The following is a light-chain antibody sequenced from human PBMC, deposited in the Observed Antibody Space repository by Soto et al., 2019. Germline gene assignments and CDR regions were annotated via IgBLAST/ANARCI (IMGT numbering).Light chain of an antibody. CDR1: DSNVGSNL. Sequence: QSVLTQPPSASGTPGQRVTISCSGTDSNVGSNLVYWYQQLPGTAPKLLIYRDTQRPSGVPDRFSGSKSGTSASLAISGLQSEDEAHYYCAAWDDSLYGWVFGGGTKVTVL. J-gene: IGLJ3*02. V-gene: IGLV1-44*01. CDR3: AAWDDSLYGWV. CDR2: RDT.